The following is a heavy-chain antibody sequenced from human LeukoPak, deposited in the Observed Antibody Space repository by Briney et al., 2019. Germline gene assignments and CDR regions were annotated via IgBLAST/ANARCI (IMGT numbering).Heavy chain of an antibody. CDR2: ITDGADT. CDR1: GFPFGSYA. Sequence: GGSLRLSCAASGFPFGSYAMTWVRQAPGKGLESVSVITDGADTYYADSVKGRFTISRDNSQNTVHLHMDNLRADDTAVYYCAKVDYWSPENYLDSWGQGTLVTVSS. J-gene: IGHJ4*02. D-gene: IGHD1-1*01. V-gene: IGHV3-23*01. CDR3: AKVDYWSPENYLDS.